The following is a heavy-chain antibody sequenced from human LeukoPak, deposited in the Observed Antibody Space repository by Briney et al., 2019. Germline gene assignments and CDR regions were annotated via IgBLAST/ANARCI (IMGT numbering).Heavy chain of an antibody. V-gene: IGHV3-48*03. D-gene: IGHD2-15*01. CDR2: ISSSGSTI. J-gene: IGHJ5*02. CDR3: ANLGYCSGGSCYRGIWFDP. Sequence: GGSLRLSCAASGFTFSSYEMNWVRQAPGKGLEWVSYISSSGSTIYYADSVKGRFTISRDNAKNSLYLQMNSLRAEDTAVYYCANLGYCSGGSCYRGIWFDPWGQGTLVTVSS. CDR1: GFTFSSYE.